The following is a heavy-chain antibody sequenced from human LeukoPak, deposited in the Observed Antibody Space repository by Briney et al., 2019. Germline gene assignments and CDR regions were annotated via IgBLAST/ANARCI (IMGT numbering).Heavy chain of an antibody. CDR1: GFSFSGSA. Sequence: GGPLRLSCAASGFSFSGSAIHWVRQASGKGLEWVGRIRSRANSYATAYAASVKGRFTISREDSKNTAYLQMNSLKTEDTAVYYCTRLWSSAPNWGQGTLVTVSS. D-gene: IGHD3-22*01. V-gene: IGHV3-73*01. J-gene: IGHJ4*02. CDR2: IRSRANSYAT. CDR3: TRLWSSAPN.